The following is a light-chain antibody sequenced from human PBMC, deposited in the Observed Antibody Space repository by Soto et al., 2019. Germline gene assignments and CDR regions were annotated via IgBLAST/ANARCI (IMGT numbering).Light chain of an antibody. CDR2: AYS. V-gene: IGLV1-40*01. Sequence: QSVLTQPPSVSGALGQRVTISCTGGSSNIGSGYYVHWYQQLPGTAPKFLIYAYSNRPSGVPDRFSGSKSGTSASLAITGVQTEDETDYYCQSYDTNLSAWVFGGGTKLTVL. J-gene: IGLJ3*02. CDR1: SSNIGSGYY. CDR3: QSYDTNLSAWV.